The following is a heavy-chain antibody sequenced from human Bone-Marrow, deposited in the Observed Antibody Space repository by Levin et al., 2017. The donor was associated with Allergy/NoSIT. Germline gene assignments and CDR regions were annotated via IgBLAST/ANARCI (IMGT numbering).Heavy chain of an antibody. CDR3: ARLRWQQLVPNPRWAYYGMDV. V-gene: IGHV1-8*01. J-gene: IGHJ6*02. Sequence: GESLKISCKASGYTFTSYDINWVRQATGQGLEWMGWMNPNSGNTGYAQKFQGRVTMTRNTSISTAYMELSSLRSEDTAVYYCARLRWQQLVPNPRWAYYGMDVWGQGTTVTVSS. CDR1: GYTFTSYD. CDR2: MNPNSGNT. D-gene: IGHD6-13*01.